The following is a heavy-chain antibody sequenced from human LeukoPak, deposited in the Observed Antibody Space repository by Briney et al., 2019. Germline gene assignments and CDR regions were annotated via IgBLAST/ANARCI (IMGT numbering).Heavy chain of an antibody. CDR3: ARRSNPHYYGMDV. Sequence: GASVKVSCKASGGTFSSYAISWVRQAPGQGLEWMGRIIPILGIANYAQKFQGRVTITADKSTSTAYMELSSLRSEDTAVYYCARRSNPHYYGMDVWGQGTTATVSS. J-gene: IGHJ6*02. CDR1: GGTFSSYA. D-gene: IGHD1-26*01. V-gene: IGHV1-69*04. CDR2: IIPILGIA.